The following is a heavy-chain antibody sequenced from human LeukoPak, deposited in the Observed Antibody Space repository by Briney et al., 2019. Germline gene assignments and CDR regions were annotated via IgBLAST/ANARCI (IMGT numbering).Heavy chain of an antibody. D-gene: IGHD2-2*01. V-gene: IGHV3-30*04. J-gene: IGHJ4*02. CDR2: ISYDGSSK. CDR3: ARDACSSASCYEYYFDN. CDR1: GFTFSTYA. Sequence: GGSLRLSCAASGFTFSTYAIHWVRQAPGKGLEWVAVISYDGSSKFYADSVKGRFTISRDSSKNTLYLQMNSLRTEDTAVYYCARDACSSASCYEYYFDNWGQGTLVTVSS.